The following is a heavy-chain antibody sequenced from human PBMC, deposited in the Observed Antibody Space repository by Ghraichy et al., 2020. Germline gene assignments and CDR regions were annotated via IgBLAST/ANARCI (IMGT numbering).Heavy chain of an antibody. CDR2: IRSDGSNQ. V-gene: IGHV3-30*02. CDR3: AKDGGDPYYFYYMDL. CDR1: GFTFSSYA. J-gene: IGHJ6*03. Sequence: GGSLRLSCAASGFTFSSYALHWVRQAPGKGLEWVAFIRSDGSNQYYGDSVKGRFTISRDNSKKELYLQMNSLRVVDTAVYYCAKDGGDPYYFYYMDLWGKGTTVTVSS. D-gene: IGHD3-16*01.